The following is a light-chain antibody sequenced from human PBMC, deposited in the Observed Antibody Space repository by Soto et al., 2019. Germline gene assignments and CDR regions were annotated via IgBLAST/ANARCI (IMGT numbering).Light chain of an antibody. CDR3: QQFSSYPLT. J-gene: IGKJ4*01. CDR2: GAS. V-gene: IGKV3-20*01. Sequence: EIVLTQSPGTLSLSPGERATLSCRASQSVDSSFVAWFQQKPGQAPRLLVYGASSRATGIPDRFSGGGSGTDFTLTISRLEPEDFAVYYCQQFSSYPLTFGGGTKGDIK. CDR1: QSVDSSF.